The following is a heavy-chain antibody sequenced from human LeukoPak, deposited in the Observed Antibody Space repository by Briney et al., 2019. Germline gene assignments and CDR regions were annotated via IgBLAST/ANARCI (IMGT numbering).Heavy chain of an antibody. Sequence: GESLKISCRGSGYSFTTHWIGWVRQMPGKGLEWMGIIYPDDSHTRYSPSFQGQVTISVDKSISTAYLQWSSLKASDTAMFYCARLVNWGYDYWGQGTLVTVSS. D-gene: IGHD7-27*01. CDR1: GYSFTTHW. J-gene: IGHJ4*02. CDR3: ARLVNWGYDY. CDR2: IYPDDSHT. V-gene: IGHV5-51*01.